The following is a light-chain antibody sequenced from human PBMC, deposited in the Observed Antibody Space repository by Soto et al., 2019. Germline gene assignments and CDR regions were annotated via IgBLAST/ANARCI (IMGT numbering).Light chain of an antibody. CDR3: QQYNGYWT. Sequence: GDRVTITCRASQSISGSLAWYQQIPGKAPKLLIYEASNLKSGVPSRFSGSGSGTEYTLTISSLQPDDSASYYCQQYNGYWTFGQGTRVEIK. CDR1: QSISGS. J-gene: IGKJ1*01. CDR2: EAS. V-gene: IGKV1-5*03.